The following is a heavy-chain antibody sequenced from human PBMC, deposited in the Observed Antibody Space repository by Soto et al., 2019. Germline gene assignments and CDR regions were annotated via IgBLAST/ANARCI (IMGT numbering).Heavy chain of an antibody. CDR1: GFTFDDYA. D-gene: IGHD6-13*01. CDR3: AKDTLEAAGIDY. CDR2: ISWNSGSI. V-gene: IGHV3-9*01. J-gene: IGHJ4*02. Sequence: EVQLVESGGGLVQPGRSLRLSCAASGFTFDDYAMHWVRPAPGKGLEWVSGISWNSGSIGYADSVKGRFTISRDNAKNSLYLQMNSLRAEDTALYYCAKDTLEAAGIDYWGQGTLVTVSS.